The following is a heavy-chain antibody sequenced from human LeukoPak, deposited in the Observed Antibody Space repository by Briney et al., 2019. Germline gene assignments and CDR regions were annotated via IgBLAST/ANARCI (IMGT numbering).Heavy chain of an antibody. Sequence: PGGSLRLSCAASGFMFTHHGMHWVRQAPGKGLEWVAVVSSDGGHKYYADSVKGRFTISRDTSSDTVSLQMNSLRVEDTAVYYCARDRINMMVLGHDSGLDFWGQGTLVTVSS. CDR3: ARDRINMMVLGHDSGLDF. CDR2: VSSDGGHK. CDR1: GFMFTHHG. V-gene: IGHV3-30*19. J-gene: IGHJ4*02. D-gene: IGHD3-22*01.